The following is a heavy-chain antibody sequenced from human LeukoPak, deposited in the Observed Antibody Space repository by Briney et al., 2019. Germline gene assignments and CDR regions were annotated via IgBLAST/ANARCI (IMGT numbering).Heavy chain of an antibody. CDR2: TSAYNGNT. Sequence: ASVKVSCKASGYTFTSYGISWVRQAPGQGLEWMGWTSAYNGNTNYAQKLQGRVTMTTDTSTTTAYMELRSLRSDDTAVYFCARGSDYGDYGDYWGQGTLVTVSS. V-gene: IGHV1-18*01. D-gene: IGHD4-17*01. CDR3: ARGSDYGDYGDY. J-gene: IGHJ4*02. CDR1: GYTFTSYG.